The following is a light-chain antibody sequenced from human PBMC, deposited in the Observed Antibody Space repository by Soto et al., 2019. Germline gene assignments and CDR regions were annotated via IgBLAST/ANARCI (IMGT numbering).Light chain of an antibody. J-gene: IGLJ1*01. CDR3: SAYTVSRTYV. Sequence: QSALTQPASLSGSPGQSITISCTGTSSDIGAYDYVSWFQQHPGKAPKLMISEVNNRPSGVSNRFSGSKSGNTAYLTISGLQVEDEADYYCSAYTVSRTYVFGTGTKLTVL. CDR2: EVN. V-gene: IGLV2-14*01. CDR1: SSDIGAYDY.